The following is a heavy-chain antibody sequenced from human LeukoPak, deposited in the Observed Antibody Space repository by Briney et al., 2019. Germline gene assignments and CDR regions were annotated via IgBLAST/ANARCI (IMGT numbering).Heavy chain of an antibody. V-gene: IGHV1-69*13. D-gene: IGHD3-22*01. J-gene: IGHJ3*02. CDR1: GGTFSSYA. CDR3: ARSGYYRYNHAFDI. CDR2: IIPIFGTA. Sequence: SVKVSCKASGGTFSSYAISWVRQAPGQGLEWMGGIIPIFGTANYAQKFQGRVTITADESTSTAYMELSNLRSEDAAVYYCARSGYYRYNHAFDIWGQGTMVTVSS.